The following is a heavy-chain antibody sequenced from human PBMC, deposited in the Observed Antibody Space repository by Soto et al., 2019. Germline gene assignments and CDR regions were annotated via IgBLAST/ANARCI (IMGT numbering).Heavy chain of an antibody. D-gene: IGHD3-3*02. CDR2: IYYSGTI. CDR3: AGHLALSGTFYWFDP. Sequence: SETLSLTCTVSGASVRSGDCYWSWIRQPPGKGLEWIGNIYYSGTIDYRPSLKSRVTISIDASKNQFSLKLSSVTAADTAVYYFAGHLALSGTFYWFDPWGQGTLVTFSS. CDR1: GASVRSGDCY. V-gene: IGHV4-61*08. J-gene: IGHJ5*02.